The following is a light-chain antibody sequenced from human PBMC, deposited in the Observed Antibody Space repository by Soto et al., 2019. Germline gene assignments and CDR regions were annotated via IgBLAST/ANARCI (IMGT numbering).Light chain of an antibody. CDR1: QGVRNY. CDR3: QQRSNWPPT. V-gene: IGKV3-11*01. CDR2: DAS. J-gene: IGKJ2*01. Sequence: EIVLTQSPATLSLSPGERATLTCRASQGVRNYLAWYQQKHGQAPRLLIYDASNMATGIPSRFSGGGSGTDFTLTISSLQPEDFAIYYCQQRSNWPPTFGPGTKLEIK.